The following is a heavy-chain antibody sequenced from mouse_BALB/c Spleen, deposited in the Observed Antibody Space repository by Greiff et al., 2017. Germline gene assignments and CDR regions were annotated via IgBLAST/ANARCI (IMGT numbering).Heavy chain of an antibody. V-gene: IGHV1-14*01. Sequence: VQLQQSGPELVKPGASVKMSCKASGYTFTSYVMHWVKQKPGQGLEWIGYINPYNDGTKYNEKFKGKATLTSDKSSSTAYMELSSLTSEDSAVYYCARYGNYPGYYAMDYWGQGTSVTVSS. J-gene: IGHJ4*01. CDR1: GYTFTSYV. D-gene: IGHD2-1*01. CDR3: ARYGNYPGYYAMDY. CDR2: INPYNDGT.